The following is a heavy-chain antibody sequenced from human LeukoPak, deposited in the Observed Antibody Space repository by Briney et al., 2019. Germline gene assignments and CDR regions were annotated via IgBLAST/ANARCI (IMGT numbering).Heavy chain of an antibody. CDR3: ARDHPTRYNWFDP. CDR1: GYTFTSYG. V-gene: IGHV1-18*01. Sequence: GASVKVSCKASGYTFTSYGISWVRQAPGQGLEWLGWISAYNGNTNYAQKLQGRVTMTTDTSTRTAYMQLRSLRSDDTAVYYCARDHPTRYNWFDPWGQGTLVTVSS. CDR2: ISAYNGNT. J-gene: IGHJ5*02.